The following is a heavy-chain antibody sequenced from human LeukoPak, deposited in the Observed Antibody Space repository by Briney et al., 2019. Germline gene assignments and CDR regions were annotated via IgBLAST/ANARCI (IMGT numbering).Heavy chain of an antibody. CDR2: ISAYNGNT. J-gene: IGHJ4*02. D-gene: IGHD6-19*01. CDR3: ARPSSGWYGTDY. CDR1: GYTFTSYG. V-gene: IGHV1-18*04. Sequence: ASVKVSCNASGYTFTSYGISWVRQAPGQGLEWMGWISAYNGNTKYAQKLQGRVTMTTDTSTSTAYMELRSLRSDDTAVYYCARPSSGWYGTDYWGQGTLVTVSS.